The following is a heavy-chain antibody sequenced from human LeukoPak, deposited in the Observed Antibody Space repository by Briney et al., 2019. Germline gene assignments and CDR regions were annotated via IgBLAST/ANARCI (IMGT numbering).Heavy chain of an antibody. CDR1: GYTFTGYY. CDR2: INPNSGGT. CDR3: ARASRPRAAAAEDY. D-gene: IGHD6-13*01. J-gene: IGHJ4*02. V-gene: IGHV1-2*02. Sequence: GASVKVSCKASGYTFTGYYMHWVRQAPGQGLEWMGWINPNSGGTNYAQKFQGRVTMTRDTSISTAYMELSRLRSDDTAVYYCARASRPRAAAAEDYWGQGTLVTVSS.